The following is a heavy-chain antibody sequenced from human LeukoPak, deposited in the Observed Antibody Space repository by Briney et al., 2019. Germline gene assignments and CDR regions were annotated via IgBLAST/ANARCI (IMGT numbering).Heavy chain of an antibody. CDR2: INPNSGGT. CDR1: GYTFTGYY. V-gene: IGHV1-2*02. CDR3: ARGAYTYYYDSSLEGFDY. D-gene: IGHD3-22*01. Sequence: ASVKVSCKASGYTFTGYYMHWVRQAPGQGLEWMGWINPNSGGTNYAQKFQGRVTMTRDTSIGTAYMELSRLRSDDTAVYYCARGAYTYYYDSSLEGFDYWGQGTLVTVSS. J-gene: IGHJ4*02.